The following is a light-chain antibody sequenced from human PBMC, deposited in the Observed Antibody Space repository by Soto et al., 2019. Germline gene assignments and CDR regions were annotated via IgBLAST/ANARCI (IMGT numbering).Light chain of an antibody. CDR1: QSVSSSY. Sequence: EIVLTQSPGTLSLSPGERATLSCRASQSVSSSYLAWYQQKPGQAPRLLIYGASSRATGIPDRFSGSGSGTDFTLTSSRLEPEDFAVYYWQQYGSSPVTFGQGTKVE. V-gene: IGKV3-20*01. J-gene: IGKJ1*01. CDR3: QQYGSSPVT. CDR2: GAS.